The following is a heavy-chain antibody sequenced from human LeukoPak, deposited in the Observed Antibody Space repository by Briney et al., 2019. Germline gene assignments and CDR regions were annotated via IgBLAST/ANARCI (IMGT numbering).Heavy chain of an antibody. D-gene: IGHD1-26*01. CDR3: ATDRNSGKYYDY. V-gene: IGHV3-23*01. CDR2: ISGSGGTT. J-gene: IGHJ4*02. Sequence: QPGGSLRLSCAASGFTFNNYAMNWVRQAPGKGLEWVSVISGSGGTTYYADSVKGRFTVSRDNAKNTLYLQMNSLRAEDTAVYYCATDRNSGKYYDYWGQGTLVTVSS. CDR1: GFTFNNYA.